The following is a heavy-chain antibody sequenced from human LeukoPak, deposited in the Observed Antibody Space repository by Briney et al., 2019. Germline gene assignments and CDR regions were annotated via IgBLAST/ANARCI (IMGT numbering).Heavy chain of an antibody. J-gene: IGHJ6*02. V-gene: IGHV1-69*04. Sequence: SVKVSCKASGGTFSSYAISWVRQAPGQGLEWMGRIIPILGIANYAQKFQGRVTITADKSTSTAYMELSSLRSEDTAVYYCASSYYGSGSGMDVWGQGTTVTVSS. CDR3: ASSYYGSGSGMDV. D-gene: IGHD3-10*01. CDR1: GGTFSSYA. CDR2: IIPILGIA.